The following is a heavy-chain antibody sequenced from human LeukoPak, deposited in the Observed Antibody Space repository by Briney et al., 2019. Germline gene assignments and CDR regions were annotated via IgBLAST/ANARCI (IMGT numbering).Heavy chain of an antibody. J-gene: IGHJ3*02. Sequence: SETLSLSCTISVGPISSYYWIWIRQPPGGGEERIGSIHSSRSTNYNPSLRSHFILLHNTSRNQLSPHLPSLSAASTAADYCARHRRAGNVDAFDIWGQGTMVTVSS. CDR2: IHSSRST. CDR1: VGPISSYY. V-gene: IGHV4-59*08. CDR3: ARHRRAGNVDAFDI.